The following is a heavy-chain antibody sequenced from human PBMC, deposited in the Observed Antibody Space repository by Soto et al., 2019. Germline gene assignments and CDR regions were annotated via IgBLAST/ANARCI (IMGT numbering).Heavy chain of an antibody. CDR1: GFTFSSYT. CDR3: AKLGKAAASITGRVY. D-gene: IGHD6-13*01. Sequence: EVQLLESGGGLVQPGGSLRLSCAASGFTFSSYTMSWVRQAPGKGLEWVSGISGSGNSTYYADSVKGRFTISRDNSKNTLYMQINSLRAEDTALYYCAKLGKAAASITGRVYWGHGTLVTVSS. V-gene: IGHV3-23*01. CDR2: ISGSGNST. J-gene: IGHJ4*01.